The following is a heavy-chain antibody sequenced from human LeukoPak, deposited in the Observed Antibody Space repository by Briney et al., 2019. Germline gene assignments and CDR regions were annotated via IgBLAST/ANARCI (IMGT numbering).Heavy chain of an antibody. CDR1: GYTFTSYG. V-gene: IGHV1-18*01. CDR2: ISGYNGNT. Sequence: ASVKVSCKTSGYTFTSYGISWVRQAPGQGLEWMGWISGYNGNTNYAQKVQGRVTMTTDTSASTVYMELRSLRPDDTAVYYCARINGWLVSSGTVKYFDYWGQGTLVTVSS. J-gene: IGHJ4*02. D-gene: IGHD6-19*01. CDR3: ARINGWLVSSGTVKYFDY.